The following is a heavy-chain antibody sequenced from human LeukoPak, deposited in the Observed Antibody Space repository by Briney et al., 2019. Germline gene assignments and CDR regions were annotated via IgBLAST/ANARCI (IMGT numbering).Heavy chain of an antibody. CDR3: ARRNIVVEPAAIDNAFDI. V-gene: IGHV5-51*01. CDR2: IYPGDSDT. D-gene: IGHD2-2*01. CDR1: GYSFTSYW. Sequence: GESLKISCKGSGYSFTSYWIGWVRQMPGKGLEWMGIIYPGDSDTRYSPSFQGQVTISADKSISTAYLQWSSLKASDTAMYYCARRNIVVEPAAIDNAFDIWGQGTMVTVSS. J-gene: IGHJ3*02.